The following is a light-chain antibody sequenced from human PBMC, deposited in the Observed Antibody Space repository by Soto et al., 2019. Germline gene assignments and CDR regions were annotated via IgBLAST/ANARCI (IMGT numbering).Light chain of an antibody. CDR1: QSVSSN. Sequence: EIVMTQSPATLSVSPGERATLSCMASQSVSSNLAWYQQKPGQAPRLLIYGASTRATGIPARFSGSGSGTEFTLTISSLQSEDFAVYDCQQYNNWPPFTFGPGTKVDIK. CDR3: QQYNNWPPFT. CDR2: GAS. J-gene: IGKJ3*01. V-gene: IGKV3-15*01.